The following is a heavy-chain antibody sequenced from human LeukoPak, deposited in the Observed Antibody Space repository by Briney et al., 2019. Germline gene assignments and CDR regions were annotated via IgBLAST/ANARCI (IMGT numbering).Heavy chain of an antibody. J-gene: IGHJ4*02. V-gene: IGHV4-34*01. Sequence: PSETLSLTCAVYGGSFSGYYWSWIRQPPGKGLEWIGEINHSGSTNYNPSLKSRVTISVDTSKNQFSLKLSSVTAADTAVYYCASRFSGYYPYCFDYWGQGTLVTVSS. CDR3: ASRFSGYYPYCFDY. CDR1: GGSFSGYY. D-gene: IGHD3-22*01. CDR2: INHSGST.